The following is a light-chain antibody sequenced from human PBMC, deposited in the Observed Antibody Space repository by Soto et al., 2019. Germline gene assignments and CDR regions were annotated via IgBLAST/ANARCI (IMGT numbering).Light chain of an antibody. J-gene: IGLJ3*02. CDR2: EVT. V-gene: IGLV2-18*02. CDR3: ASYTSSRVWV. CDR1: SSDVGSYNR. Sequence: QSVLTQPPSVSGSPGQSVTISCTGTSSDVGSYNRVSWYQQPPGTAPKLTIYEVTNRPSGVPVRFSGSKSANMASLTISGLQAEDEADYYCASYTSSRVWVFGGGTKLTVL.